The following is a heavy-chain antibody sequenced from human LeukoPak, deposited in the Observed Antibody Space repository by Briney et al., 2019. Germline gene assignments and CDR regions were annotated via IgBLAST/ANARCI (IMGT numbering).Heavy chain of an antibody. CDR3: ARVRSGWANDALDI. CDR1: GGSISRSSYY. J-gene: IGHJ3*02. V-gene: IGHV4-39*07. D-gene: IGHD6-19*01. CDR2: IYYSGRT. Sequence: KPSETLSLTCSVSGGSISRSSYYWGWIRQPPGKGLEWIGSIYYSGRTYYNPSLKSRVPISVDTSKNQFSLKLSSVTAADTAMYSCARVRSGWANDALDIWGQGTMVTVSS.